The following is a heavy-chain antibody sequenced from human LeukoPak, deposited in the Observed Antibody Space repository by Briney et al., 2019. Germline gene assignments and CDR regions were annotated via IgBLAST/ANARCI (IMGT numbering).Heavy chain of an antibody. D-gene: IGHD6-19*01. Sequence: GGSLRLSCAASGFTFSDEYMSWIRQAPGKGLEWVSYVSNSGSYTNYADSVKGRFTISRDNAKSSLYLQMNSVRVEDTAVYYCARSRGAGPGAHFDYWGQGTLVTVSS. J-gene: IGHJ4*02. V-gene: IGHV3-11*03. CDR2: VSNSGSYT. CDR1: GFTFSDEY. CDR3: ARSRGAGPGAHFDY.